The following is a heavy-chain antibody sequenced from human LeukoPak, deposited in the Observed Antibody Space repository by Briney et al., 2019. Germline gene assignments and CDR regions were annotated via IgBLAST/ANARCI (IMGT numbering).Heavy chain of an antibody. J-gene: IGHJ4*02. Sequence: GGSLRLSCAASGFNFRSYGMHWVRQVPGKGLEWVAFIRHDGSDKYYADSVKGRFTITRDNSDETLYLQMSSLRVDDTAVYYCAKLGRVSVALYHFDYWDQGALVTVSS. V-gene: IGHV3-30*02. CDR1: GFNFRSYG. D-gene: IGHD6-19*01. CDR2: IRHDGSDK. CDR3: AKLGRVSVALYHFDY.